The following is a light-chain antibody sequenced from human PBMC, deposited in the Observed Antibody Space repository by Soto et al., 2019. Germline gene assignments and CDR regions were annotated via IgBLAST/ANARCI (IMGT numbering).Light chain of an antibody. CDR1: SSDVGGYNY. V-gene: IGLV2-14*01. CDR2: DVS. J-gene: IGLJ2*01. CDR3: SSYTGSSTYVV. Sequence: QSALTQPASVSGSPGQSITIPCTGTSSDVGGYNYVSWYQQHPGKAPKLMIYDVSNRPSGVSNRFSGSKAANPASLTISGLQAEDEADYYCSSYTGSSTYVVFGGGTQLTV.